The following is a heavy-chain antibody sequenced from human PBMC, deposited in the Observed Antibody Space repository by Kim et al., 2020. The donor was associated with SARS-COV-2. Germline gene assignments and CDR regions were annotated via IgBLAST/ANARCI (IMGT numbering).Heavy chain of an antibody. CDR2: IYYSGTT. Sequence: SETLSLTCTVSGDSISGSSYYWGWIRQPPGKGLEWIGNIYYSGTTNYNPSLKSRVTISIDTSKNQFSLKLSSVTAADTAVYYCAKGYNRGQDTLVTVPS. CDR1: GDSISGSSYY. V-gene: IGHV4-39*01. D-gene: IGHD1-20*01. J-gene: IGHJ1*01. CDR3: AKGYN.